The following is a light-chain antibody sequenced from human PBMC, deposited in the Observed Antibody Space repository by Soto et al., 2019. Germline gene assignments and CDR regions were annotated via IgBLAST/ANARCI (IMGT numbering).Light chain of an antibody. Sequence: EIVLTQSPATLSLSPGERATLSCRAGQSVGTNLAWYQQKPGQPPRLLISGASTRATGIPARFSGSASGTEFTLTISGLQSEDFAVYYCQQYKNWPPITFGQGRRLEI. J-gene: IGKJ5*01. CDR2: GAS. CDR3: QQYKNWPPIT. V-gene: IGKV3-15*01. CDR1: QSVGTN.